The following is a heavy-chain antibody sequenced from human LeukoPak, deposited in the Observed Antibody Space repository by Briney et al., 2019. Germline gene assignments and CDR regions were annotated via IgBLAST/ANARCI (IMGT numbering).Heavy chain of an antibody. CDR2: INPNSGGT. D-gene: IGHD2-15*01. V-gene: IGHV1-2*02. CDR3: ARDGGGGTLYYYYYMDV. Sequence: ASVKVSCKASGYTFTGYYMHWVRQAPGQGLEWMGWINPNSGGTNYAQKFQGRVTMTRDMSTSTVYMELSSLRSEDTAVYYCARDGGGGTLYYYYYMDVWGKGTTVTVSS. J-gene: IGHJ6*03. CDR1: GYTFTGYY.